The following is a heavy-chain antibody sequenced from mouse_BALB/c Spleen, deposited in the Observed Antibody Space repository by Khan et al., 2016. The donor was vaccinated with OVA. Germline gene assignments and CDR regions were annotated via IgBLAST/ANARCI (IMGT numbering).Heavy chain of an antibody. CDR1: GYTFTNYW. J-gene: IGHJ3*01. CDR3: SSGDFGNYEFAY. V-gene: IGHV1S132*01. CDR2: IFPGTGTT. Sequence: VQLQESGAELVKPGASVKLSCKTSGYTFTNYWIQWVKQRPGQGLGWIGQIFPGTGTTYYTENFKAKATLTLDSSSRPAYMMHSSLTPADSAVLFWSSGDFGNYEFAYWGQGTLVTGSA. D-gene: IGHD2-1*01.